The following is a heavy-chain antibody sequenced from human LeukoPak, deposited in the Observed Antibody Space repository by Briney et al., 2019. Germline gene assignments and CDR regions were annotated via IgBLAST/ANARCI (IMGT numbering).Heavy chain of an antibody. V-gene: IGHV3-43D*03. D-gene: IGHD3-10*01. CDR3: AKDMIYRDAGSYLGGLIDY. Sequence: PGGSLRLSCAASGFTFDDSAMHWVRQTPGKGLEWVSLISWDGDSTSYADSVKGRFSISRDNSKSSLYLQMNSLRPEDTALYYCAKDMIYRDAGSYLGGLIDYWGQGTLVTVSS. CDR1: GFTFDDSA. CDR2: ISWDGDST. J-gene: IGHJ4*02.